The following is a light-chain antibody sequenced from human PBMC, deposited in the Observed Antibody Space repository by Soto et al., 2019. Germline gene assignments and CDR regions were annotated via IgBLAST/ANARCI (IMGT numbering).Light chain of an antibody. CDR3: QQFDRSLPSWT. CDR2: GAS. J-gene: IGKJ1*01. Sequence: ETVLTQSPGTLSLSPGERATLSCRASQSVSSNYLAWYQHIPGQAPRLLFNGASTRATGIPDRFSGSGSGTDFTLTIGRLEPEDFAVYYCQQFDRSLPSWTFGQGTKVE. CDR1: QSVSSNY. V-gene: IGKV3-20*01.